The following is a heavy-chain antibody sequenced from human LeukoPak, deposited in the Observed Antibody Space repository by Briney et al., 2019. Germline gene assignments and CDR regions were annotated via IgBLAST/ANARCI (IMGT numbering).Heavy chain of an antibody. V-gene: IGHV3-11*01. D-gene: IGHD6-13*01. CDR1: GFTFSDYY. CDR2: ISYNGRTI. Sequence: GGSLRLSCAASGFTFSDYYMSWIRQAPGKGLEWISYISYNGRTIHYADSVKGRFIISGDNTKKSLYLQMNSLRVEDTAVYYCARAAGWLDRWGRGTLVTVPS. J-gene: IGHJ5*01. CDR3: ARAAGWLDR.